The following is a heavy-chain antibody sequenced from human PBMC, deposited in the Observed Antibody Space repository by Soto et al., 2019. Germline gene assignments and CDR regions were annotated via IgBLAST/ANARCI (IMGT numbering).Heavy chain of an antibody. D-gene: IGHD2-2*01. V-gene: IGHV1-18*04. CDR1: DFSFTSHG. Sequence: QIQLVQSGPEVKKPGASMKVSCKAYDFSFTSHGISWARQAPGQGLEWMGWISLYNGNTNNAQQFQGRVTMTTDTFTSTAYMELRSLRSDDTGMYFCAIYHLELFRFDYWGQGTLVTVST. CDR2: ISLYNGNT. J-gene: IGHJ4*02. CDR3: AIYHLELFRFDY.